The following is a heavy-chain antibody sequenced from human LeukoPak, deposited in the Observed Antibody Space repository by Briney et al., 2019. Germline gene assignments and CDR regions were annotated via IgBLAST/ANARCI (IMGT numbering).Heavy chain of an antibody. Sequence: SETLSLTCAVYGGSFSGYYWSWIRQPPGKGLEWIGEINHSGSTYYNPSLKSRVTISVDTSKNQFSLKLSSVTAADTAVYYCARRPYDYVWGSYRQGEHAFDIWGQGTMVTVSS. J-gene: IGHJ3*02. CDR1: GGSFSGYY. D-gene: IGHD3-16*02. CDR3: ARRPYDYVWGSYRQGEHAFDI. CDR2: INHSGST. V-gene: IGHV4-34*01.